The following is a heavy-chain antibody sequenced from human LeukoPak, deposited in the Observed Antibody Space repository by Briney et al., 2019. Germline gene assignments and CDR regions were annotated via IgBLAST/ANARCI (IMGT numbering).Heavy chain of an antibody. J-gene: IGHJ4*02. Sequence: KSSETPSLTCTVSGGSISSSSYYWGWIRQPPGTGLERIGSIYYSGSTYYNPSLKSRVTISVDTSKNQFSLKLSSVTAADTAVYYCASKGTMVRGALDYWGQGTLVTVSS. V-gene: IGHV4-39*07. CDR1: GGSISSSSYY. CDR3: ASKGTMVRGALDY. CDR2: IYYSGST. D-gene: IGHD3-10*01.